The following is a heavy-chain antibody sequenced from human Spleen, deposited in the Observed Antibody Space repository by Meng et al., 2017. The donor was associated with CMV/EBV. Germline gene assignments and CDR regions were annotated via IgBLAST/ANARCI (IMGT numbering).Heavy chain of an antibody. J-gene: IGHJ4*02. D-gene: IGHD3-10*01. CDR3: AREGGHYYGSGSSPGY. Sequence: SGFTFSRYWMHWVRQAPGKGLVWVSRINSDGSSTSYADSVKGRFTISRDNAKNTLYLQMNSLRAEDTAVYYCAREGGHYYGSGSSPGYWGQGTLVTVSS. CDR2: INSDGSST. V-gene: IGHV3-74*01. CDR1: GFTFSRYW.